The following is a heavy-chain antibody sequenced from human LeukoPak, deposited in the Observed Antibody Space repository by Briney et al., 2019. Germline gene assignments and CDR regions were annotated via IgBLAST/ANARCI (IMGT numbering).Heavy chain of an antibody. CDR2: IYYSGST. CDR3: ARENNYFDY. V-gene: IGHV4-59*12. Sequence: SETLSLTCTVSGGSISSYYWSGVRQPPGKGLEWIGYIYYSGSTNYNPSLKSRVTISVDTSKNQFSLKLSSVTAADTAVDYCARENNYFDYWGQGTLVTVSS. J-gene: IGHJ4*02. CDR1: GGSISSYY.